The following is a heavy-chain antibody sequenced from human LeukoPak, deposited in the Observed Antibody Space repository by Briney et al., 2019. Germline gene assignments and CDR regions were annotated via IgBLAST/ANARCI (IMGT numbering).Heavy chain of an antibody. Sequence: SETLSLTCAVYGGSFSGYYWSWIRQPPGKGLEWIGEINHSGSTNYNPSLKSRVTISVDTSKNQFSLKLSSVTAADTAVYYCATGLRLLWFGELCWFDPWGQGTLVTVSS. CDR1: GGSFSGYY. D-gene: IGHD3-10*01. J-gene: IGHJ5*02. CDR2: INHSGST. CDR3: ATGLRLLWFGELCWFDP. V-gene: IGHV4-34*01.